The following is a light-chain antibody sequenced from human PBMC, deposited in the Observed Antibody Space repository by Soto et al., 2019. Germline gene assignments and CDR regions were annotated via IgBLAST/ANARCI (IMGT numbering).Light chain of an antibody. Sequence: EIVLTQSPGTLSLSPGERATLSCRASQSVSSSYLAWYQQKPGQAPMLLIYGASSSATGIPDRFSGSGSGTDFTLTISRLEPEDFAVYYCQHYGSLVLTFGGGTKVEIK. J-gene: IGKJ4*01. CDR1: QSVSSSY. V-gene: IGKV3-20*01. CDR2: GAS. CDR3: QHYGSLVLT.